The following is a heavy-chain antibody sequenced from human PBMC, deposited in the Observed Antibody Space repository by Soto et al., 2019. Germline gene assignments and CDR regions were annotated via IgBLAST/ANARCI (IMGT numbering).Heavy chain of an antibody. CDR3: AKDIASLAARFDV. Sequence: PGGSLRLSCAASGFTFSSYGMHWVRQAPGKGLEWVAVIWYDGSNKYYADSVKGRFTISRDNSKNTLYLQMNSLRAEDTALYFCAKDIASLAARFDVWGQGTMVTVSS. CDR2: IWYDGSNK. V-gene: IGHV3-30*02. D-gene: IGHD6-6*01. CDR1: GFTFSSYG. J-gene: IGHJ4*02.